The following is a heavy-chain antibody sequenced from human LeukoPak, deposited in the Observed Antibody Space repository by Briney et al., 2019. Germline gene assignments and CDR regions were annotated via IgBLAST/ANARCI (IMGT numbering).Heavy chain of an antibody. CDR1: GFTFSSYG. CDR2: IRYAGSNK. D-gene: IGHD2-2*01. J-gene: IGHJ4*02. CDR3: ATMVVPDY. V-gene: IGHV3-30*02. Sequence: GGSLRLSCAASGFTFSSYGMHWVRQAPGKGLEWVAFIRYAGSNKYYADSVKGRFTISRDNSKNTLYLQMNSLRAEDTAVYYCATMVVPDYWGQGTLVTVSS.